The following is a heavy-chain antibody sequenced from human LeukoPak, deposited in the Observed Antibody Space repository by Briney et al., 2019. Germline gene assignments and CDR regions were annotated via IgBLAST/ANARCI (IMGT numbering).Heavy chain of an antibody. CDR2: TKPDGSAE. CDR1: GFTFRNYW. CDR3: ASTSWYSSSWYQVDY. D-gene: IGHD6-13*01. Sequence: GGSLRLSCAASGFTFRNYWMGWVRQAPGKGLEWVANTKPDGSAEYYADSVRGRFTISRDNAKNSLYLQMNSLRAEDTAVNYCASTSWYSSSWYQVDYWGQGTLVTVSS. V-gene: IGHV3-7*01. J-gene: IGHJ4*02.